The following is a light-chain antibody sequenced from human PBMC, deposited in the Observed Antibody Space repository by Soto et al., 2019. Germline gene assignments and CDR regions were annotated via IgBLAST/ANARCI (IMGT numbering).Light chain of an antibody. Sequence: QSALTQPASVSGSPGQSITISCSGTGSDVGGYKYVSWYQRHPGKAPTLIIYDVTNRPSGVSDRFSGSKSGNTASLTISALHAEDEADYYCSSYTSSATRVVFGGGTKLTVL. CDR2: DVT. CDR3: SSYTSSATRVV. CDR1: GSDVGGYKY. V-gene: IGLV2-14*03. J-gene: IGLJ2*01.